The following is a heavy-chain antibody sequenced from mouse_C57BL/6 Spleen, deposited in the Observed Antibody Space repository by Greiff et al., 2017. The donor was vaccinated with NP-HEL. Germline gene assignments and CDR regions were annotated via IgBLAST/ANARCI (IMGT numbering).Heavy chain of an antibody. Sequence: EVQLQQSGPELVKPGASVKISCKASGYSFTGYYMNWVKQSPEKSLEWIGEINPSTGGTTYNQKFKAKATLTVDKSSSTAYMQLKSLTSEDSADYYCARSLSMVYYAMDYWGQGTSVTVSS. CDR2: INPSTGGT. CDR3: ARSLSMVYYAMDY. D-gene: IGHD1-1*02. CDR1: GYSFTGYY. J-gene: IGHJ4*01. V-gene: IGHV1-42*01.